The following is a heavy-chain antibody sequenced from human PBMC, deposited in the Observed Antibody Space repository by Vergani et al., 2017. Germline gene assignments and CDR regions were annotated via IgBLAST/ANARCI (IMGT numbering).Heavy chain of an antibody. Sequence: EVQLLESGGGLVQPGGSLRLSCAASGFTFSSYAMSWVRQAPGKGLEWVSAISGSGGSTYYADSVKGRFTISRDNSKNTLYLQMNSLSAEDTAVYYCAKEAYDFWSGYSPFDYWGQGTLVTVSS. CDR1: GFTFSSYA. D-gene: IGHD3-3*01. J-gene: IGHJ4*02. CDR3: AKEAYDFWSGYSPFDY. V-gene: IGHV3-23*01. CDR2: ISGSGGST.